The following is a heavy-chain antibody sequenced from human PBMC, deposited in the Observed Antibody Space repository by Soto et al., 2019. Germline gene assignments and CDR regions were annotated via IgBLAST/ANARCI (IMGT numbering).Heavy chain of an antibody. D-gene: IGHD4-17*01. Sequence: QVTLKESGPVLGKPTETLTLTCSVSGFSLTNGRMGVSWIRQPPGKALEWLAHFFSDAERSYSTSMQSRLNMYKDSSGSQVVLTMTNMAPADIATYFCARMDGDYNYYGLDVWGHGIAVTVS. CDR1: GFSLTNGRMG. CDR3: ARMDGDYNYYGLDV. J-gene: IGHJ6*02. V-gene: IGHV2-26*01. CDR2: FFSDAER.